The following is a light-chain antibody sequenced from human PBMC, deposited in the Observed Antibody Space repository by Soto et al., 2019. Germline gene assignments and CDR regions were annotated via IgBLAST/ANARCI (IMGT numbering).Light chain of an antibody. CDR1: SSDVVGYNY. CDR2: DVS. J-gene: IGLJ1*01. V-gene: IGLV2-14*03. Sequence: VLTQPASVSGSPGQSINISCTGTSSDVVGYNYVSWYQHHPGKAPKLIIYDVSNRPSGVSNPFSGSKSGNTASLTISGLQPEDEADYYCSSYTTSNTRQIVFGTGTKVTVL. CDR3: SSYTTSNTRQIV.